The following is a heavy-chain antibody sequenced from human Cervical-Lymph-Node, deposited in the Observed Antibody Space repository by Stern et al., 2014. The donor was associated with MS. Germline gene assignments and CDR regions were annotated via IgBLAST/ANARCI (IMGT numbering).Heavy chain of an antibody. Sequence: VQLVESGAEVKKPGASVKVSCKASGYTFSNYWIAWMRQAPAQGLEWMGWSSTNSGGTSYARNFQGRVTLTTDTSTSTDYLALRSLRADDTAVYYCARDESGTYGPWGQGTLVTVSS. V-gene: IGHV1-18*01. J-gene: IGHJ5*02. CDR1: GYTFSNYW. CDR2: SSTNSGGT. CDR3: ARDESGTYGP. D-gene: IGHD1-26*01.